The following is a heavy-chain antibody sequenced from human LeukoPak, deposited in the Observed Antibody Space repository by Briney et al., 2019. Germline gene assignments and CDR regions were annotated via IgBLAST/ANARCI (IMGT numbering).Heavy chain of an antibody. CDR2: ISSSSSCI. J-gene: IGHJ4*02. D-gene: IGHD3-10*02. Sequence: GGSLRLSCAASGFTFSSYSMKWVRQAPGKGLEWVSFISSSSSCIYYADSLKGRFTISRDNAKNSLYLQMNSLRAEDTAVYYCARGTMFPYYFDYWGQGTLVTVSS. CDR3: ARGTMFPYYFDY. V-gene: IGHV3-21*01. CDR1: GFTFSSYS.